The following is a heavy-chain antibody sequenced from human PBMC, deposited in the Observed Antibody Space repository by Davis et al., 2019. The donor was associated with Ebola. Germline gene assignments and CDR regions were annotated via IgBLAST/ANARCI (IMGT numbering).Heavy chain of an antibody. V-gene: IGHV4-39*01. CDR1: DDSISSSDYY. Sequence: SETLSLTCTVSDDSISSSDYYWGWIRQPPGKGLEWIGSFYYSGTFYNPSLKSRVTISVDTSKNQFSLKLSSVTAADTAVYYCARGRLLWFGELFPWGQGTLVTVSS. CDR3: ARGRLLWFGELFP. J-gene: IGHJ5*02. D-gene: IGHD3-10*01. CDR2: FYYSGT.